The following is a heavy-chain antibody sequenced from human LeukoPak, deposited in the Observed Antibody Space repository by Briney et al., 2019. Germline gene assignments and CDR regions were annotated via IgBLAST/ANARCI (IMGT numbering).Heavy chain of an antibody. CDR2: ISYDGSNT. CDR3: ARDPILIKSFDP. J-gene: IGHJ5*02. Sequence: GGSLRLSCAASGFTFSSYAMSWVRQAPGKGLEWVALISYDGSNTYYADSVKGRFTISRDNAKNSLYLQMNSLRAEDTAVYYCARDPILIKSFDPWGQGTLVTVSS. V-gene: IGHV3-30*03. D-gene: IGHD2-15*01. CDR1: GFTFSSYA.